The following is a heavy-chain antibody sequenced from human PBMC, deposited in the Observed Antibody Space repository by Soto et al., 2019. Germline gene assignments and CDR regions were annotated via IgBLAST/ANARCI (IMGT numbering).Heavy chain of an antibody. CDR2: IIPIFGTA. J-gene: IGHJ6*02. D-gene: IGHD3-22*01. V-gene: IGHV1-69*13. CDR1: LYIFSSYA. Sequence: ASVKVSFKASLYIFSSYAISWVRQAPGQGLDWMGGIIPIFGTANYAQQFQGRVTITADESTSTAYMELSSLRSEDTAVYYCARDVYDSSGYYYPPHRWDYGMDVWGQGTTVTVSS. CDR3: ARDVYDSSGYYYPPHRWDYGMDV.